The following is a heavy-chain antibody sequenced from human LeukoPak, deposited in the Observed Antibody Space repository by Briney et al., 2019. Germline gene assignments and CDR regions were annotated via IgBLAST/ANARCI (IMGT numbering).Heavy chain of an antibody. CDR3: ARGGRGAVAGGGY. Sequence: ASVKVSCKASGYTFTGYYMHWVRQAPGQGLEWMGWINPNSGGANYAQKFQGRVTMTSDTSISTAYMELSRLRSDDTAVYYCARGGRGAVAGGGYWGQGTLVTVSS. V-gene: IGHV1-2*02. CDR1: GYTFTGYY. D-gene: IGHD6-19*01. J-gene: IGHJ4*02. CDR2: INPNSGGA.